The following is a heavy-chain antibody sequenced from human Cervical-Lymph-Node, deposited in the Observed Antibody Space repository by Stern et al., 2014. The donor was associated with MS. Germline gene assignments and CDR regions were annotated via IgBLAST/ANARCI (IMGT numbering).Heavy chain of an antibody. Sequence: VQLVESGAEVKTPGASVKVSCRASGYTFTKYGIRWVRQAPGQGLEWMGWISAYNGNTNYEQKFQDRVTMTTETSTSTAYMELRSLRSDDTAVYYCARGMTTISMGNYWGQGTLVTVSS. CDR1: GYTFTKYG. CDR3: ARGMTTISMGNY. J-gene: IGHJ4*02. D-gene: IGHD4-17*01. CDR2: ISAYNGNT. V-gene: IGHV1-18*01.